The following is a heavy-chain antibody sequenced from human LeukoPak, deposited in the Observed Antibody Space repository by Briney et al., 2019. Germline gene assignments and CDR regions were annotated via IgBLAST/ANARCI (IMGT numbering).Heavy chain of an antibody. D-gene: IGHD6-13*01. J-gene: IGHJ5*02. Sequence: SSETLSLTCSVSGGSISSSTNYWGWIRQPPGGGLQWIGSINYSGSTYYNTSLKSRVTMSVDTSKNQFSLKLISVTAEDTAVYYCARSTRDHSSWLSLFDPWGQGTLVTVSS. CDR1: GGSISSSTNY. V-gene: IGHV4-39*01. CDR2: INYSGST. CDR3: ARSTRDHSSWLSLFDP.